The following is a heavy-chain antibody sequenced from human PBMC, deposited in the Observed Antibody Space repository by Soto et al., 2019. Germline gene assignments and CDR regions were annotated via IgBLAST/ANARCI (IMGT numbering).Heavy chain of an antibody. CDR3: TRNQVKADY. Sequence: EVQLVESGGDLVQPGGSLRLSCVASGFALSSFWMTWVLQAPGKGLEWVAKIKGDGSEQNYVDSVRGRFTISRDNAKNSVYLQMNSLRVDDKAVYYCTRNQVKADYWGQGTLVTVSS. CDR2: IKGDGSEQ. D-gene: IGHD3-22*01. V-gene: IGHV3-7*01. CDR1: GFALSSFW. J-gene: IGHJ4*02.